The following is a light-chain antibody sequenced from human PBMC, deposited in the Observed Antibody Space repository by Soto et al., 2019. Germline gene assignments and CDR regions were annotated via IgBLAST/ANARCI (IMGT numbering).Light chain of an antibody. CDR3: LLSYNGPYV. V-gene: IGLV7-46*01. Sequence: QTLVTQEPSLTVCPGGTVTLPCGSRTGAVTNGHYPYWFQQKPGQAPRTLIYDTTNRHSWTPARFSGSLLGGKAALTLSGAQPEDEAEYYCLLSYNGPYVFGTGTKVTVL. CDR2: DTT. CDR1: TGAVTNGHY. J-gene: IGLJ1*01.